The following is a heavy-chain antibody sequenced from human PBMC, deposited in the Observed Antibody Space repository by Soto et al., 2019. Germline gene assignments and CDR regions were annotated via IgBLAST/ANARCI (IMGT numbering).Heavy chain of an antibody. CDR3: ARFEGGASGTYGLDV. CDR1: GFTFANYA. D-gene: IGHD3-10*01. Sequence: VQLLESGGGFVQPGGSLGLSCAGSGFTFANYAMSWVRQAPGKGLEWVSVLSNSGGTTYDADSVKGRFTISRDNFKNALYLQLDSLRAEDTAISYCARFEGGASGTYGLDVWGQGTPVTVSS. V-gene: IGHV3-23*01. CDR2: LSNSGGTT. J-gene: IGHJ6*02.